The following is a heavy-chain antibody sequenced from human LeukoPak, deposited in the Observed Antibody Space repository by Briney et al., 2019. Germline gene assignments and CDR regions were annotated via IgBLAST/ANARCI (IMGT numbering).Heavy chain of an antibody. J-gene: IGHJ6*03. V-gene: IGHV4-38-2*02. CDR2: IYHSGST. Sequence: KPSETLSLTCIVSGYSISNGYYWGWIRQPPGKGLEWIGSIYHSGSTYYNPSLRSRVTISVDTSKNQFSLKLSSVTATDTAVYYCARDETYSSDWQSNHYYYYMDVWGKGTTVTVSS. D-gene: IGHD6-19*01. CDR3: ARDETYSSDWQSNHYYYYMDV. CDR1: GYSISNGYY.